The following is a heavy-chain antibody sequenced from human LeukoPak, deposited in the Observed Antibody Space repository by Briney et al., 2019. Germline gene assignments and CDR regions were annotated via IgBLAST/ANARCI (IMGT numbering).Heavy chain of an antibody. CDR1: GFTFSSYS. J-gene: IGHJ3*02. CDR3: ARHRTYYYDSSGYYLDAFDI. Sequence: AGGSLRLSCAASGFTFSSYSMNWVRQAPGKGLEWVSSISSSSSYIYYADSVKGRFTISRDNAKNSLYLQMNSLRAEDMAVYYCARHRTYYYDSSGYYLDAFDIWGQGTMVTVSS. V-gene: IGHV3-21*01. CDR2: ISSSSSYI. D-gene: IGHD3-22*01.